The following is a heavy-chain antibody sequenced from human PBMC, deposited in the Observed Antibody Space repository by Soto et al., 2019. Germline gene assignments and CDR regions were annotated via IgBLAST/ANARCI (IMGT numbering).Heavy chain of an antibody. CDR1: GGSISSYY. J-gene: IGHJ6*02. Sequence: QVQLQESGPGLVKPSETLSLTCTVSGGSISSYYWSWIRQPPGKGLEWIGYIYYRGSTNYNPSLKSRVTISVDTSKNQFSLKLSSVTAADTAVYYCAREGCSSTSCYPPSYYYGMDVWGQGTTVTVSS. V-gene: IGHV4-59*01. CDR3: AREGCSSTSCYPPSYYYGMDV. CDR2: IYYRGST. D-gene: IGHD2-2*01.